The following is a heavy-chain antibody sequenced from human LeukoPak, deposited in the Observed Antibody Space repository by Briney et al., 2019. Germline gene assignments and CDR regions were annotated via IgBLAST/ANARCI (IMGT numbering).Heavy chain of an antibody. CDR2: IYPGDSDT. CDR1: GYSFTSYW. CDR3: ARSRAIAVADDDDY. D-gene: IGHD6-19*01. Sequence: GESLRISCKGSGYSFTSYWINWVRQMPGKGLEWMGIIYPGDSDTRCSPSFQGQVTISADKSTSTAYLQWSSLKASDNAMYYCARSRAIAVADDDDYWGQGTLVTVSS. J-gene: IGHJ4*02. V-gene: IGHV5-51*03.